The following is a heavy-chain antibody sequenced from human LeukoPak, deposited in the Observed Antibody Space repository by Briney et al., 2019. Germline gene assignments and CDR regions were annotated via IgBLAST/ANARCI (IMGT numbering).Heavy chain of an antibody. CDR3: ARARRYYDSSGYPHFDY. D-gene: IGHD3-22*01. CDR1: GFTFSSYS. V-gene: IGHV3-21*01. J-gene: IGHJ4*02. Sequence: KPGGSLRLSCAASGFTFSSYSMNWVRQAPGKGLEWFSSISSSSSYIYYADSVKGRFTISRDNAKNSLYLQMNSLRAEDTAVYYCARARRYYDSSGYPHFDYWGQGTLVTVSS. CDR2: ISSSSSYI.